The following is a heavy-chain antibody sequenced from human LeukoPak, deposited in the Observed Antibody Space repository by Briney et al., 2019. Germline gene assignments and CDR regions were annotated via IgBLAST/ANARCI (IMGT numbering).Heavy chain of an antibody. V-gene: IGHV3-48*04. D-gene: IGHD3-16*02. J-gene: IGHJ6*03. Sequence: GGCLRLSCAASGFTFSSYSMNWVRQAPGKGLEWGSYISSSSSTIYYADSVKGRFTISRDNAKNSLYLRMNSLRAEDTAVYYCARDPMTYYDYVWGSYPDYMDVWGKGTTVTVSS. CDR3: ARDPMTYYDYVWGSYPDYMDV. CDR2: ISSSSSTI. CDR1: GFTFSSYS.